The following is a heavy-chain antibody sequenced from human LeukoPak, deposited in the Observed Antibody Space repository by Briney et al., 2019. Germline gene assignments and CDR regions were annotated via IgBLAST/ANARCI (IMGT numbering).Heavy chain of an antibody. J-gene: IGHJ2*01. D-gene: IGHD3-16*02. CDR3: ASDVSGYFDL. CDR1: GFTFSSYE. Sequence: GGSLTLSCAASGFTFSSYEMNWVRQAAGKGREWVSYISSSGSTIYYADSVKGRFTISRDNAKNSLYLQLNSMRAEDTAVYYCASDVSGYFDLWGRGTLVTVSS. V-gene: IGHV3-48*03. CDR2: ISSSGSTI.